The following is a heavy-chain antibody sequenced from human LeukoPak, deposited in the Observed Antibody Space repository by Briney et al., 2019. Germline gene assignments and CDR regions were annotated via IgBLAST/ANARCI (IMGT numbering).Heavy chain of an antibody. D-gene: IGHD3-10*01. CDR2: INSDGSST. CDR3: AREPYAHYYGSGSYYDY. J-gene: IGHJ4*02. V-gene: IGHV3-74*01. Sequence: GGSLRLSCAASGFTFSSYWMHWARQAPGKGLVWVSRINSDGSSTSYADSVKGRFTISRDNAKNTLYLQMNSLRAEDTAVYYCAREPYAHYYGSGSYYDYWGQGTLVTVSS. CDR1: GFTFSSYW.